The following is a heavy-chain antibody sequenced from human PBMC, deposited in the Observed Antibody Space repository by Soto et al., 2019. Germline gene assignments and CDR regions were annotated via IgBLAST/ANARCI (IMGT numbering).Heavy chain of an antibody. J-gene: IGHJ4*02. CDR2: ISGDGADT. Sequence: EVQLVESGGGLIQPGGSLRLSCAASGFTVSSNYMSWVRQAPGKGLEWVSAISGDGADTYYADSVRGRFTISRDNSKNTLSLQMNSLRDEDTALYYCVKDFRCADWGQGTRVTVSS. V-gene: IGHV3-23*04. CDR1: GFTVSSNY. D-gene: IGHD2-8*01. CDR3: VKDFRCAD.